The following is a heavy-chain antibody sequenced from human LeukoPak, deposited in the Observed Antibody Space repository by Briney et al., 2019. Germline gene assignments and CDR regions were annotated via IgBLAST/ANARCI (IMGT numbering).Heavy chain of an antibody. CDR1: RGTFSSYA. V-gene: IGHV1-69*05. D-gene: IGHD3-3*01. CDR2: IIPIFGTA. Sequence: ASVKLSCKASRGTFSSYAISWVRQAPGQGLEWMGRIIPIFGTANYAQKFQGRVTITTDESTSTAYMELSSLRSEDTAVYYCARDNYPIFGVVITLSYWGQGTLVTVSS. J-gene: IGHJ4*02. CDR3: ARDNYPIFGVVITLSY.